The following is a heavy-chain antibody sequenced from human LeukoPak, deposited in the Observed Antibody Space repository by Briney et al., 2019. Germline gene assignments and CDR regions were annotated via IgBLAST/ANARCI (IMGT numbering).Heavy chain of an antibody. J-gene: IGHJ6*02. CDR3: ARGYGDSPVYHYYGMDV. V-gene: IGHV3-74*03. CDR2: INYDGNSI. CDR1: GFNFSSYW. D-gene: IGHD4-17*01. Sequence: GGSLRLFCAASGFNFSSYWMHWVRQVPGKGLVWVSGINYDGNSITYADFVKGRFNISRDNAKNTLYLQMNSLRAEDRAVYFCARGYGDSPVYHYYGMDVWGQGTTVTVSS.